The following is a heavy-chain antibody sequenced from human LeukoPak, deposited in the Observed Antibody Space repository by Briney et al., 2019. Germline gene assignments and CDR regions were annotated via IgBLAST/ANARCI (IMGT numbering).Heavy chain of an antibody. J-gene: IGHJ5*02. Sequence: GGSLRLSCVASGFTFSGFAMIWVRQAPGKGLQWVSAISGSGGSTYYADSVKGRFTISRGNSKNTLYLQMNSLRAEDTAVYYCAKEQWLVRMVFDPWGQGTLVTVSS. V-gene: IGHV3-23*01. CDR3: AKEQWLVRMVFDP. D-gene: IGHD6-19*01. CDR1: GFTFSGFA. CDR2: ISGSGGST.